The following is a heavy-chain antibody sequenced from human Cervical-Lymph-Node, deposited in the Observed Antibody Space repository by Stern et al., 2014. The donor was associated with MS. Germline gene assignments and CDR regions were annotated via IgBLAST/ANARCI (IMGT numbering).Heavy chain of an antibody. CDR1: GYTLTELS. V-gene: IGHV1-24*01. Sequence: VQLEESGAEVKKPGASVKVSCKVSGYTLTELSMHWVRQAPGKGLEWMGGFDPEDGETIYAQKFQGRVTMTEDTSTDTAYMELSSLRSEDTAVYYCATAPKYCSGGSCYFRAFDIWGQGTMVTVSS. CDR2: FDPEDGET. D-gene: IGHD2-15*01. J-gene: IGHJ3*02. CDR3: ATAPKYCSGGSCYFRAFDI.